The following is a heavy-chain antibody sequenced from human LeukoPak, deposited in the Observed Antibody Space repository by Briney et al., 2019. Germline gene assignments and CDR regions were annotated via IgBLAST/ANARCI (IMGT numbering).Heavy chain of an antibody. V-gene: IGHV1-18*01. CDR1: GYTFTSYG. J-gene: IGHJ4*02. Sequence: ASVKVSCKASGYTFTSYGISWVRQAPGQGLEWMGWISAYNGNTNYAQKFQGRVTMTRDTSTSTVYMELSSLRSEDTAVYYCARDSTTPADGDYWGQGTLVTVSS. D-gene: IGHD4-17*01. CDR3: ARDSTTPADGDY. CDR2: ISAYNGNT.